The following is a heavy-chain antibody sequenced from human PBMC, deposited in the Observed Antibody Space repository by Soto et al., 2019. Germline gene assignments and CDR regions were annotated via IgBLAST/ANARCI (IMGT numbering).Heavy chain of an antibody. CDR2: IWYDGSNK. CDR3: AREDSGQDLFDI. V-gene: IGHV3-33*01. J-gene: IGHJ3*02. D-gene: IGHD1-26*01. Sequence: GGSLRLSCAASGFTFSSYGMHWVRQAPGKGLEWVAVIWYDGSNKYYADSVKGRFTISRDNSKNTLYVQMNSLRVEDTAVYYCAREDSGQDLFDIWGQGTMVTVSS. CDR1: GFTFSSYG.